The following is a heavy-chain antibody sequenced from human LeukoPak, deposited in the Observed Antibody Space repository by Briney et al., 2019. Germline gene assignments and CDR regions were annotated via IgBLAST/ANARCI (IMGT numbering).Heavy chain of an antibody. CDR1: GGSISSYY. V-gene: IGHV4-59*01. Sequence: SETLSLTCTVSGGSISSYYWSWIRQPPGKGLEWIGYIYYSGSTNYNPSLKSRVTISVDTSKNQFSLKLSSVTAADTAVYYCAREVEPISAMDKSDWYFDLWDRGTLVTVSS. J-gene: IGHJ2*01. CDR2: IYYSGST. D-gene: IGHD5-18*01. CDR3: AREVEPISAMDKSDWYFDL.